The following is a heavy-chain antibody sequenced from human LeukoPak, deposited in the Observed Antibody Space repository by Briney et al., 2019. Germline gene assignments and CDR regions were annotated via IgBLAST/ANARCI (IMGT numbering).Heavy chain of an antibody. CDR2: VNHSGST. CDR3: ASHSSGWT. J-gene: IGHJ4*02. CDR1: GGSFSGYY. V-gene: IGHV4-34*01. D-gene: IGHD6-19*01. Sequence: PSETPSLTCAVYGGSFSGYYWSWIRQPPGKGLEWIGEVNHSGSTNYNPSLKSRVTISVDTSKNQFSLKLSSVTAADTAVYYCASHSSGWTWGQGTLVTVSS.